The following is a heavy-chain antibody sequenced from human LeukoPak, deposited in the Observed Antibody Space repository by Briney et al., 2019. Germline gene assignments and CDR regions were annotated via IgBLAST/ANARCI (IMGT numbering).Heavy chain of an antibody. J-gene: IGHJ4*02. CDR3: ARKSSSGWYFDY. CDR2: TYYSGST. D-gene: IGHD6-19*01. Sequence: SETLSLTCTVSGGSINSYFWSWIRQPPGKGLEWIGYTYYSGSTNYNPSLKSRVTISVDTSKNQFSLKLSSVTAADTAVYYCARKSSSGWYFDYWGQGTLVTVSS. CDR1: GGSINSYF. V-gene: IGHV4-59*01.